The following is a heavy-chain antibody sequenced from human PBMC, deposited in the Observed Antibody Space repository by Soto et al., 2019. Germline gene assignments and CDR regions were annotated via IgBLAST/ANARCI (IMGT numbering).Heavy chain of an antibody. J-gene: IGHJ6*03. CDR1: GFTFSSYA. Sequence: GGSLRLSCVASGFTFSSYAMSWVRQAPGKGLEWVSAISGSGGSTYYADSVKGRFTISRDNSKNTLYLQMNSLRAEDTAVYYCAKGNYGDYDYYYYYMDVWGKGTTVTVSS. CDR2: ISGSGGST. D-gene: IGHD4-17*01. V-gene: IGHV3-23*01. CDR3: AKGNYGDYDYYYYYMDV.